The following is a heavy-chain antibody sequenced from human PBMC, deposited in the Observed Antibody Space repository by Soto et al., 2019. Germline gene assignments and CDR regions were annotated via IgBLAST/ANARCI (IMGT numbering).Heavy chain of an antibody. J-gene: IGHJ3*02. CDR3: AKDLSELGGASLGFDI. Sequence: SMRLSXAPSRLSLGNYGVHWARHTKGKGLEWVAVISYDGSTKYYVDSVEGRFTISRDNSKNTLYLQMNSLRAEDTAVYYCAKDLSELGGASLGFDIWGQGTVVTVSS. D-gene: IGHD3-16*01. V-gene: IGHV3-30*18. CDR2: ISYDGSTK. CDR1: RLSLGNYG.